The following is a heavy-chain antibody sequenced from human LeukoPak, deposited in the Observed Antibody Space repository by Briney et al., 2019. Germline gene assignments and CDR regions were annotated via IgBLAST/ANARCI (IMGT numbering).Heavy chain of an antibody. D-gene: IGHD6-13*01. CDR1: GGSFSGYY. V-gene: IGHV4-34*01. CDR2: INHSGST. CDR3: ARVHRGYSSSWYNSPYYYYMDV. J-gene: IGHJ6*03. Sequence: SETLSLTCAVYGGSFSGYYWSWIRQPPGKGLEWIGEINHSGSTNYNPSLKSRVTISVDTSKNQFSLKLSSVTAADTAVYYCARVHRGYSSSWYNSPYYYYMDVWGKGTTVTVSS.